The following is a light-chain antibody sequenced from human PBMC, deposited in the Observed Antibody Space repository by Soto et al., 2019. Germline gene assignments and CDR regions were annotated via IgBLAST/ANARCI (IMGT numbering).Light chain of an antibody. Sequence: DIQLTQSPSFLSASVGERVTITCRASQGIRNYLAWYQQKPGKAPKLLIYAASSLQSGVPSRFSGSGSGTAFTLTISSLQQEDFAAYFCQHLNTYPPWTFGQGTKVEIK. CDR1: QGIRNY. CDR2: AAS. J-gene: IGKJ1*01. CDR3: QHLNTYPPWT. V-gene: IGKV1-9*01.